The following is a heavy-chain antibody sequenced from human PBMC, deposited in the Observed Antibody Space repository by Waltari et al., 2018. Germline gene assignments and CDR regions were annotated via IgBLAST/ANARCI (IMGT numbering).Heavy chain of an antibody. Sequence: QVQLQESGPGLVKPSETLSLTCTVSGGSISSYYWSWIRQPPGKGLEWIGYIYYSGSTNYNPSLKSRVTISVDTSKNQFSLKLSSVTAADTAVYYCARVSVAARSIDYWGQGTLVTVSS. J-gene: IGHJ4*02. V-gene: IGHV4-59*01. CDR1: GGSISSYY. CDR2: IYYSGST. CDR3: ARVSVAARSIDY. D-gene: IGHD6-6*01.